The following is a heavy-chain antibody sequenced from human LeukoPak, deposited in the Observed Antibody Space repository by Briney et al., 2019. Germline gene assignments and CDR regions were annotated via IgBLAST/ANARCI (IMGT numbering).Heavy chain of an antibody. D-gene: IGHD3-3*01. J-gene: IGHJ6*03. CDR3: ARGVRSPDYDFWNGYYTKEGYYYYYYMDV. Sequence: SETLSLTCTVSGGSISSYYWSWIRQPAGKGLEWIGRIYTSGSTNYNPSLKSRVTMSVDTSKNQFSLKLSSVTAADTAVYYCARGVRSPDYDFWNGYYTKEGYYYYYYMDVWGKGTTVTVSS. CDR1: GGSISSYY. V-gene: IGHV4-4*07. CDR2: IYTSGST.